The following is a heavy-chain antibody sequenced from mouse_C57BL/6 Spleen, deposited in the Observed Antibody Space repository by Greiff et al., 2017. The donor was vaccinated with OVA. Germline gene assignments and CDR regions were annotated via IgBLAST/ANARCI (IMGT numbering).Heavy chain of an antibody. CDR3: ARSTEWFAY. J-gene: IGHJ3*01. Sequence: QVQLKQPGAELVKPGASVKLSCKASGYTFTSYWMQWVKQRPGQGLEWIGEIDPSDSYTNYNQKFKGKATLTVDTSSSTAYMQLSSLTSEDSAVYYCARSTEWFAYWGQGTLVTVSA. CDR1: GYTFTSYW. V-gene: IGHV1-50*01. CDR2: IDPSDSYT.